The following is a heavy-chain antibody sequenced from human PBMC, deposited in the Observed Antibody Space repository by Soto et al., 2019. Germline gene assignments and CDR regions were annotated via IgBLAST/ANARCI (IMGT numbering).Heavy chain of an antibody. Sequence: SETLSLTCTVSGGSISSYYWSWIRQPSGKGLEWIGYIYYSGSTNYNPSLKSRVTISVDTSKNQFSLKLSSVTAADTAVYYCATRDCSSTSCYFQGYYYYYMDVWGKGTTVTVSS. CDR3: ATRDCSSTSCYFQGYYYYYMDV. D-gene: IGHD2-2*01. J-gene: IGHJ6*03. CDR1: GGSISSYY. CDR2: IYYSGST. V-gene: IGHV4-59*08.